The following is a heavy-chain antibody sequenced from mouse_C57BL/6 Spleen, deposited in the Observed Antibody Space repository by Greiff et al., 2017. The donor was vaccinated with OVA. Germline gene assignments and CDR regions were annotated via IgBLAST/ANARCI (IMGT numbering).Heavy chain of an antibody. V-gene: IGHV1-63*01. Sequence: QVQLQQSGAELVRPGTSVKMSCKASGYTFTNYWIGWAKQRPGHGLEWIGDIYPGGGYTNYNEKFKGKATLTADKSSSTAYMQFSSLTSEDSAIYYCARISIYYGSSYGDYWGQGTTLTVSS. D-gene: IGHD1-1*01. CDR2: IYPGGGYT. CDR3: ARISIYYGSSYGDY. CDR1: GYTFTNYW. J-gene: IGHJ2*01.